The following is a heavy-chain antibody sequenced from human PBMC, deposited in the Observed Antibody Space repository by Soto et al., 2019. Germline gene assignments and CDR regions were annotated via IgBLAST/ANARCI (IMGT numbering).Heavy chain of an antibody. D-gene: IGHD1-7*01. J-gene: IGHJ6*03. CDR2: IYPGDSDT. Sequence: PGESLKISCKGSGYSFTSYWIGWVRQMPGKGLEWMGIIYPGDSDTRYSPSFQGQVTISADKSISTAYLQWSSLKATDTAMYYCARQVELRSYYYYYYMDVWGKGTTVTVSS. CDR3: ARQVELRSYYYYYYMDV. CDR1: GYSFTSYW. V-gene: IGHV5-51*01.